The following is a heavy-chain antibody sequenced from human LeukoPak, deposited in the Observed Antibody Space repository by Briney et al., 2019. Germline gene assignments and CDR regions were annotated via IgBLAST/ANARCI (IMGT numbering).Heavy chain of an antibody. V-gene: IGHV3-23*01. CDR1: GFTFSNYA. J-gene: IGHJ4*02. CDR2: ISGGGENT. D-gene: IGHD4-17*01. CDR3: AKRPQVTTSPFDY. Sequence: GGSLRLSCAASGFTFSNYAMSWARQAPGRGLEWVAAISGGGENTYYVDSVKGRFTISRDNSKNTLYLQMNSLRAEDTAVYYCAKRPQVTTSPFDYWGQGTLVTVSS.